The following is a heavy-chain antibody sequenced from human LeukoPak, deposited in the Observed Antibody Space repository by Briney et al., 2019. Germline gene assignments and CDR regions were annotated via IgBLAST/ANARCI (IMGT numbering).Heavy chain of an antibody. J-gene: IGHJ4*02. V-gene: IGHV3-43*02. CDR2: ISGDGGST. CDR1: GFTFDDYA. D-gene: IGHD6-13*01. Sequence: GGSLRLSXAASGFTFDDYAMHWVRQAPGKGLEWVSLISGDGGSTYYADSVKGRFTISRDNSKNSLYVQMNSLRTEDTALYYCAKDKTAAAGDNFDYWGQGTLVTVSS. CDR3: AKDKTAAAGDNFDY.